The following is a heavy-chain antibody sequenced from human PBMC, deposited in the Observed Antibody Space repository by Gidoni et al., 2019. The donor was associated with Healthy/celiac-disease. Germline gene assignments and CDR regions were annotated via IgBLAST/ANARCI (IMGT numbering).Heavy chain of an antibody. CDR1: GFTFSSYA. Sequence: EVQLLESGGGLVQPGGSLRLSCAASGFTFSSYAMSWVRQAPGKGLEWVSAISGSGGSTYYADSVKGRFTISRDNSKNTLYLQMNSLRAEDTAVYYCAKDRRRWLPGPGPFDIWGQGTMVTVSS. CDR3: AKDRRRWLPGPGPFDI. D-gene: IGHD5-12*01. CDR2: ISGSGGST. V-gene: IGHV3-23*01. J-gene: IGHJ3*02.